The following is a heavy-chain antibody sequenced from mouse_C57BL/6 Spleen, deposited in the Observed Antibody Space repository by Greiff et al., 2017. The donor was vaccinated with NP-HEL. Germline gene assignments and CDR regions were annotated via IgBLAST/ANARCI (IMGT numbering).Heavy chain of an antibody. D-gene: IGHD2-4*01. J-gene: IGHJ4*01. CDR3: ARAYDYDAYDAMEY. CDR2: ISDGGSYT. CDR1: GFTFSSYA. Sequence: EVQRLESGGGLVKPGGSLKLSCAASGFTFSSYAMSWVRQTPEKRLEWVATISDGGSYTYYPDNVKGRFTISRDNAKNNLYLQMSHLKSEDTAMYYCARAYDYDAYDAMEYWGQGTSVTVSS. V-gene: IGHV5-4*01.